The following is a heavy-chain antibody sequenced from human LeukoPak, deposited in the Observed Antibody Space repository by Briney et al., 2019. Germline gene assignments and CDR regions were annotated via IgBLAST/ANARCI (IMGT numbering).Heavy chain of an antibody. V-gene: IGHV4-34*01. CDR3: ARGLGLPFDY. CDR2: INHSGST. Sequence: PSETLSLTCAVYGGSFSGYYWSWIRQPPGKGLEWIGEINHSGSTNYNPSLKSRVTISVDTSKNLFSLKLSSVTAADTAVYYCARGLGLPFDYWGQGTLVTVSS. CDR1: GGSFSGYY. D-gene: IGHD3-16*01. J-gene: IGHJ4*02.